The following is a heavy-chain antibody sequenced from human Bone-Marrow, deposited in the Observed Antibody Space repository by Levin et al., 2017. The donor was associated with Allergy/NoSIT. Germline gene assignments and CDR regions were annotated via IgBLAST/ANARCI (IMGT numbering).Heavy chain of an antibody. V-gene: IGHV3-11*01. D-gene: IGHD6-13*01. CDR2: ISSSGSTI. CDR3: ARDPSSSWYYWFDP. J-gene: IGHJ5*02. Sequence: GESLKISCAASGFTFSDYYMSWIRQAPGKGLEWVSYISSSGSTIYYADSVKGRFTISRDNAKNSLYLQMNSLRAEDTAVYYCARDPSSSWYYWFDPWGQGTLVTVSS. CDR1: GFTFSDYY.